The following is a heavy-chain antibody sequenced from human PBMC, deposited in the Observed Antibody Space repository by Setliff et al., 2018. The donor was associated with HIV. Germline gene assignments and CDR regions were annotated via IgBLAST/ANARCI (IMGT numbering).Heavy chain of an antibody. CDR2: MYDGGTP. V-gene: IGHV4-38-2*01. Sequence: SETLSLTCAVSGYSITSGYYWGWIRQPPGKGLEWIGNMYDGGTPHYNPSLKSRVTVSLDTSRNQFSLRLTSVTAADTAVYYCARSRIRGYYDTSPAMAFDIWGKGQWSPSPQ. CDR1: GYSITSGYY. CDR3: ARSRIRGYYDTSPAMAFDI. J-gene: IGHJ3*02. D-gene: IGHD3-22*01.